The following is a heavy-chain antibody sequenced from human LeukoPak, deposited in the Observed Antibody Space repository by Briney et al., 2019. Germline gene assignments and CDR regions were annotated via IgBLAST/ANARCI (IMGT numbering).Heavy chain of an antibody. V-gene: IGHV3-53*01. CDR3: VGEIGHSGSYE. D-gene: IGHD1-26*01. CDR1: GFTVSSNY. CDR2: IYSGDQT. J-gene: IGHJ4*02. Sequence: QPGGSLRLSCAASGFTVSSNYMSWVRQAPGKGLEWVAVIYSGDQTYYVDSVKGRFTISRDNFKNTLYLQMNSLRAEDTAVYYCVGEIGHSGSYEWGQGTLVTVSS.